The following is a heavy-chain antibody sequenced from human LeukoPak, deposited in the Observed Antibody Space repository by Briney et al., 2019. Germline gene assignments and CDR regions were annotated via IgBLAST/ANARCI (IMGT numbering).Heavy chain of an antibody. Sequence: ASVKVSCKASGCTFSNYDINWVRQATGQGLEWMGGMNPNSGNTGYAQKFQGRVTMTRNTSINTAYMELSSLTSEDTAVYYCARRADYYDSSAYYYWGQGTLVTVSS. CDR3: ARRADYYDSSAYYY. J-gene: IGHJ4*02. D-gene: IGHD3-22*01. V-gene: IGHV1-8*01. CDR2: MNPNSGNT. CDR1: GCTFSNYD.